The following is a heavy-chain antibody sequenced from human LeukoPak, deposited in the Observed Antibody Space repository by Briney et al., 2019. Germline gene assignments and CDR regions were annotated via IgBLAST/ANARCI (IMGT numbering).Heavy chain of an antibody. CDR2: IIPIFGTA. D-gene: IGHD3-22*01. J-gene: IGHJ4*02. CDR3: ARVITGYFDY. Sequence: ASVKVSCKAAGGTFSSYAISWVRQAPGQGLEWMGGIIPIFGTANYAQKFQGRVTITADESTSTAYMELSSLRSEDTAVYYCARVITGYFDYWGQGTLVTVSS. CDR1: GGTFSSYA. V-gene: IGHV1-69*13.